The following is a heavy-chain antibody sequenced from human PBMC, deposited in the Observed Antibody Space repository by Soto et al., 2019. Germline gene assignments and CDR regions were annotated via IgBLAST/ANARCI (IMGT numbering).Heavy chain of an antibody. J-gene: IGHJ3*02. V-gene: IGHV4-34*01. CDR1: GGSFSGYY. CDR3: ARKGRLRVGLVNGAFDI. D-gene: IGHD4-17*01. CDR2: INHSGST. Sequence: QVQLQKWGAGLLKPSETLSLTCAVYGGSFSGYYWSWIRQPPGKGLEWIGEINHSGSTNYNPSLKSRVTISVDTSKNQFSLKLSSVTAADTAVYYCARKGRLRVGLVNGAFDIWGQGTMVTVSS.